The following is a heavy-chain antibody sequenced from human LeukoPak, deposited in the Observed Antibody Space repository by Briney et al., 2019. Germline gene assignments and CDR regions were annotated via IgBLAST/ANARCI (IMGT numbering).Heavy chain of an antibody. CDR3: ARVPKPAAAGHYFDY. CDR2: ISSSSSYI. CDR1: GFVFSNYA. J-gene: IGHJ4*02. Sequence: TGGSLRLSCAASGFVFSNYAMTWLRQAPGKGLEWVSSISSSSSYIYYADSVKGRSTISRDNAKNSLYLQMNSLRAEDTAVYYCARVPKPAAAGHYFDYWGQGTLVTVSS. V-gene: IGHV3-21*01. D-gene: IGHD6-13*01.